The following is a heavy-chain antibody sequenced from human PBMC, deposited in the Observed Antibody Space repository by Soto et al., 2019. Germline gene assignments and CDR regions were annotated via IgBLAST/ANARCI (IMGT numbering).Heavy chain of an antibody. CDR2: ISQDGAIA. CDR1: GFAFGSYW. Sequence: VQLVESGGGLVQPGGSLRLSCAASGFAFGSYWMHWVRQAPGKGLVWVSRISQDGAIATQADSVKGRFTISRDNAKNTLFLQKNSLRADDTAVYYCLRDQRHWNEVADQWGQGTVVTVSS. CDR3: LRDQRHWNEVADQ. V-gene: IGHV3-74*01. D-gene: IGHD1-1*01. J-gene: IGHJ4*02.